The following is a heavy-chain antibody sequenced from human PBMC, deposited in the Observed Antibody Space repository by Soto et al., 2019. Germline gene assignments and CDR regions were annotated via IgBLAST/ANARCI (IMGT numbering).Heavy chain of an antibody. Sequence: PSEPLSLTCTVTGDSISSRSYYWGWIRQPPGKGLEWIGSIYYSGSTYNNPSLRSRVSMSICTSKDQFYLKLKSGTAADAALYFCARQRTSVVTQAYSDVWGPGSLVTVSS. CDR1: GDSISSRSYY. V-gene: IGHV4-39*01. J-gene: IGHJ4*02. D-gene: IGHD2-21*02. CDR2: IYYSGST. CDR3: ARQRTSVVTQAYSDV.